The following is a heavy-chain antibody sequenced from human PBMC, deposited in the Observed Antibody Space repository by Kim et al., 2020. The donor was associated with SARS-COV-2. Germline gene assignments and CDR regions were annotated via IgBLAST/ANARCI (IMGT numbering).Heavy chain of an antibody. CDR2: GST. D-gene: IGHD1-26*01. J-gene: IGHJ4*02. CDR3: ARDRGELRY. Sequence: GSTNYTPSLKSRVTISVDTSKNQFSLKLSSVTAADTAVYYCARDRGELRYWGQGTLVTVSS. V-gene: IGHV4-59*01.